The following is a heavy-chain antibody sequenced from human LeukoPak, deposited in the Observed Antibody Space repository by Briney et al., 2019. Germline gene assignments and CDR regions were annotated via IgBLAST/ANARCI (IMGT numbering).Heavy chain of an antibody. CDR1: VYTFTSYH. CDR3: AREVKSNWNVGDYYYYMDV. J-gene: IGHJ6*03. D-gene: IGHD1-20*01. Sequence: ASVKVSCKASVYTFTSYHMHWVRQAPGQGLEWMGIINPSGGSTSYAQKFQGRVTMTRDTSTSTAYMELSSLRSEDTAVYYCAREVKSNWNVGDYYYYMDVWGKGTTVTVSS. V-gene: IGHV1-46*01. CDR2: INPSGGST.